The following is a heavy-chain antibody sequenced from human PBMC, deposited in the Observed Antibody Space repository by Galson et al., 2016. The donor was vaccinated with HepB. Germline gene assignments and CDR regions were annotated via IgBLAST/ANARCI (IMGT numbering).Heavy chain of an antibody. CDR1: GFIFNSYS. CDR3: VKGAGTIDY. CDR2: ISSSSNSM. J-gene: IGHJ4*02. Sequence: SLRLSCAASGFIFNSYSMNWVRQAPGKGLEWISYISSSSNSMYYADSMKGRFTISRDNAKNSLYLQMNSLRDEDTAVYYCVKGAGTIDYWGQGTLVTVSS. D-gene: IGHD6-19*01. V-gene: IGHV3-48*02.